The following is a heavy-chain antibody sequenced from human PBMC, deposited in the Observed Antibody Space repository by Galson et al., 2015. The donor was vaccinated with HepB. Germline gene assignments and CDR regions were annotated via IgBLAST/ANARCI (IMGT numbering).Heavy chain of an antibody. CDR2: ISSSSSYT. V-gene: IGHV3-11*03. CDR1: GFTFSDYY. CDR3: TTSHSSSWYAPYYFDY. Sequence: SLRLSCAASGFTFSDYYMSWIRQAPGKGLEWVSYISSSSSYTNYADSVKGRFTISRDNAKNSLYLQMNSLRAEDTAVYYCTTSHSSSWYAPYYFDYWGRGTLVTVSS. J-gene: IGHJ4*02. D-gene: IGHD6-13*01.